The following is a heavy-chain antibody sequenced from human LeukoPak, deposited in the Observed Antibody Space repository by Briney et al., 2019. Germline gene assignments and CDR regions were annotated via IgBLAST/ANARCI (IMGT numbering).Heavy chain of an antibody. CDR2: ISNSGST. CDR3: TKGYGNVVGWFDP. J-gene: IGHJ5*02. D-gene: IGHD2-15*01. Sequence: SETLSLTCTVSGGSINNYYWTWVRQPPGKGLEWIGYISNSGSTNYNPSLRSRVTLSVDTFKDQIPLKLRFVTAADTAVYYCTKGYGNVVGWFDPWGQGTLVTVSS. V-gene: IGHV4-59*01. CDR1: GGSINNYY.